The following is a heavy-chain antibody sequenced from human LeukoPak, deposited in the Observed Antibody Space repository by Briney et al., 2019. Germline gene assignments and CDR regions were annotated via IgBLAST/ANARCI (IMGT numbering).Heavy chain of an antibody. V-gene: IGHV3-73*01. Sequence: GGSLRLSCAASGFTFSTFAMHWVRQASGKGLEWVGRIRSKANSYATAYAASVKGRFTISRDDSKNTAYLQMNSLKTEDTAVYYCTLPRDGYSSSWYGYWGQGTLVTVSS. J-gene: IGHJ4*02. CDR1: GFTFSTFA. CDR2: IRSKANSYAT. CDR3: TLPRDGYSSSWYGY. D-gene: IGHD6-13*01.